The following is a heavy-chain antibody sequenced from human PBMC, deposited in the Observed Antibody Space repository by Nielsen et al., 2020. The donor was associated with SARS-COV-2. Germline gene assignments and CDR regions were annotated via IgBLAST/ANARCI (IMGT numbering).Heavy chain of an antibody. CDR1: GFTFDDYG. D-gene: IGHD1-1*01. CDR3: ARETTRALDY. Sequence: GESLKISCAASGFTFDDYGMHWIRQTPGKGLEWVSYITNTDAKYYADSVKGRFTISRDNAKNSLYLQMNSLRAEDTALYYCARETTRALDYWGQGTLVTVSS. CDR2: ITNTDAK. V-gene: IGHV3-20*04. J-gene: IGHJ4*02.